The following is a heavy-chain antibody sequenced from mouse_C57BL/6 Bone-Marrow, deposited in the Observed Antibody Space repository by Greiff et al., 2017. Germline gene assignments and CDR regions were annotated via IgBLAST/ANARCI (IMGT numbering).Heavy chain of an antibody. V-gene: IGHV1-59*01. CDR3: ARGQLRLPLDY. CDR2: IDPSDSYT. CDR1: GYTFTSYW. Sequence: QVQLQQPGAELVRPGTSVKLSCKASGYTFTSYWMHWVKQRPGQGLEWIGVIDPSDSYTNYNQKFKGKATLTVDTSSSTAYMQLSSLTSEASAVYYCARGQLRLPLDYWGQGTTLTVSS. J-gene: IGHJ2*01. D-gene: IGHD3-2*02.